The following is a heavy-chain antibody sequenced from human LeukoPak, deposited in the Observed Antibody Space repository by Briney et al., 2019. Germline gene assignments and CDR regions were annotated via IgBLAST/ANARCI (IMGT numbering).Heavy chain of an antibody. CDR2: IYHSGST. J-gene: IGHJ4*02. CDR3: ARGPGWVQLWYFDY. V-gene: IGHV4-38-2*02. CDR1: GYSISSGYY. Sequence: PSETLSLTCTVSGYSISSGYYWGWIRQPPGKGLEWIGSIYHSGSTYYNPSLKSRVTISVDTSKNQFSLKLSSVTAADTAVYYCARGPGWVQLWYFDYWGQGTLVTVSS. D-gene: IGHD5-18*01.